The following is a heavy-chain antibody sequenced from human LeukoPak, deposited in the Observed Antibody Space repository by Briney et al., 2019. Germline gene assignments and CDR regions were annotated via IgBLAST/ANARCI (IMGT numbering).Heavy chain of an antibody. CDR1: GFTFSRSA. CDR2: ISSSSNYM. Sequence: GGSLRLSCAASGFTFSRSAMNWVRLAPGKGLEWVSFISSSSNYMSYADSVKGRFTISRGNAKNSLYLQMNSLRAEDTAVYYCARLLDSSNNYFDYWGQGTLVTVSA. CDR3: ARLLDSSNNYFDY. V-gene: IGHV3-21*06. D-gene: IGHD6-13*01. J-gene: IGHJ4*02.